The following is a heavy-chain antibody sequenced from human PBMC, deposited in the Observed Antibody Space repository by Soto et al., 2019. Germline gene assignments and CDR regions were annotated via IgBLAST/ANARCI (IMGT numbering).Heavy chain of an antibody. D-gene: IGHD3-22*01. J-gene: IGHJ4*02. CDR2: IIPMFGTA. CDR1: GGTFSSYA. CDR3: ARSRANYSDSRGYYYSTFDY. V-gene: IGHV1-69*12. Sequence: QVQLVQSGAEVKKPGSSVKVSCKTSGGTFSSYAISWVRQAPGQGLEWMGGIIPMFGTANYAQKFQGRVTITADESTSTAYMELSSLRSEDTAVYYCARSRANYSDSRGYYYSTFDYWGQGPLVTVSS.